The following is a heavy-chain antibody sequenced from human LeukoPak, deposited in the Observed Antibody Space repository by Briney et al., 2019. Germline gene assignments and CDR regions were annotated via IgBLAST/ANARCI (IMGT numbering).Heavy chain of an antibody. CDR3: TTEYMTSAWRWGY. V-gene: IGHV1-24*01. CDR2: FDIEDEKR. J-gene: IGHJ4*02. Sequence: ASVKVSCKVSGHTLTELSVHWVRQAPGKGLEWLGGFDIEDEKRWYERKFRGRVTVTEDPSIDTAYMELSGLTSDDTAVYFCTTEYMTSAWRWGYWGQGTLVVVSS. CDR1: GHTLTELS. D-gene: IGHD3-16*01.